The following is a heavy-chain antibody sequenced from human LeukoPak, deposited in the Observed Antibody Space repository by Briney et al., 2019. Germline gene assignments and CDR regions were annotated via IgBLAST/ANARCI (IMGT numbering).Heavy chain of an antibody. D-gene: IGHD7-27*01. CDR3: ARVSYLGEGWSSVP. V-gene: IGHV4-34*01. J-gene: IGHJ5*02. Sequence: SETLSLTCAVYGGSFSGYYWSWIRQPPGKGLEWIGEINHSGSTNYNPSLKSRVTISVDTSKNQFSLKLSSVTAADTAVYYCARVSYLGEGWSSVPWGQGTLVTVSS. CDR1: GGSFSGYY. CDR2: INHSGST.